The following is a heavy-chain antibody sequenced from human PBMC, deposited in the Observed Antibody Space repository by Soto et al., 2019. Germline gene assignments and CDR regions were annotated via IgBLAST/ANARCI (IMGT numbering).Heavy chain of an antibody. Sequence: GSLRLSCAASGFTFSSHSMNWVRQAPGKGLEWVSSITSSSSYINYADSVKGRFTISRDNAKTSLYLQMNSLRAEDTAVYYCAREPGVSSGWYVDYWGQGTLVTSPQ. CDR2: ITSSSSYI. CDR1: GFTFSSHS. J-gene: IGHJ4*02. CDR3: AREPGVSSGWYVDY. V-gene: IGHV3-21*01. D-gene: IGHD6-19*01.